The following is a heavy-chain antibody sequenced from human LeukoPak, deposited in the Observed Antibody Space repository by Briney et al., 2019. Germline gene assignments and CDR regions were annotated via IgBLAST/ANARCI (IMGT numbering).Heavy chain of an antibody. J-gene: IGHJ5*01. V-gene: IGHV3-74*03. CDR1: GFTFTHYW. Sequence: GGSLRLSCRVSGFTFTHYWMHWVRQAPGKALVWVARINGDGGSTMHADSVKGRFTISRDNAKNTMHLQMNGLSADDTANYCARARGNSWFAFDSWGQGTLVTVSS. CDR3: ARARGNSWFAFDS. CDR2: INGDGGST. D-gene: IGHD3-10*01.